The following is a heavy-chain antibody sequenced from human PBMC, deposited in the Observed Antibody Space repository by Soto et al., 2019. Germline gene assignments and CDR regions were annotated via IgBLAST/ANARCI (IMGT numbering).Heavy chain of an antibody. D-gene: IGHD1-26*01. CDR2: IYYSGST. Sequence: SVPMSLTCTVAGGSISSFCWSWIRQPPGKGLEWIGYIYYSGSTNYNPSLKSRVTISVDTSKNQFSLKLSSVTAADTAVYYCARDHKWDGMDVWGQGTTVTVSS. CDR3: ARDHKWDGMDV. V-gene: IGHV4-59*01. J-gene: IGHJ6*02. CDR1: GGSISSFC.